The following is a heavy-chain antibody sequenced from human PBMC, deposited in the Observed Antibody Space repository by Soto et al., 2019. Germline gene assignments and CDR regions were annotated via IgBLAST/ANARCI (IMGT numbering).Heavy chain of an antibody. D-gene: IGHD2-15*01. Sequence: SETLSLTCTVSGGSISSYYWSWIRQPPGKGLEWIGYIYYSGSTNYNPSLKSRVTISVDTSKNQFSLKLSSVTAADTAVYYCARRAGCSGGSCFWDDAFDIWGQGTMVTVSS. CDR2: IYYSGST. J-gene: IGHJ3*02. CDR3: ARRAGCSGGSCFWDDAFDI. V-gene: IGHV4-59*08. CDR1: GGSISSYY.